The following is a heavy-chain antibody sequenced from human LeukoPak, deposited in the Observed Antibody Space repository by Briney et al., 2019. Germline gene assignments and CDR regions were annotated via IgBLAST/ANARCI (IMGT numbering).Heavy chain of an antibody. CDR3: ARLRQYSSGEPLFDY. D-gene: IGHD6-19*01. V-gene: IGHV4-39*01. J-gene: IGHJ4*02. Sequence: SETLSLTCTVSGGSISSSSYYWGWIRQPPGKGLEWIGSIYYSGSTYYDPSLKSRVTISVDTSKNQFSLKLSSVTAADTAVYYCARLRQYSSGEPLFDYWGQGTLVTVSS. CDR1: GGSISSSSYY. CDR2: IYYSGST.